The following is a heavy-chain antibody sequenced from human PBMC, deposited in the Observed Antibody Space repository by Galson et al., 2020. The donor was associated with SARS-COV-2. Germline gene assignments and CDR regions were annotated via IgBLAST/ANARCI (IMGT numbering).Heavy chain of an antibody. J-gene: IGHJ3*02. CDR2: IYYSGST. CDR3: AKARYTITFGGVIVTGAGAFDI. Sequence: SETLSLTCTVSGGSISSYYWSWIRQPPGKGLEWIGYIYYSGSTNYNPSLKSRVTISVDTSKNQFSLKLSSVTAADTAVYYCAKARYTITFGGVIVTGAGAFDIWGQGTMVTVSS. V-gene: IGHV4-59*01. CDR1: GGSISSYY. D-gene: IGHD3-16*02.